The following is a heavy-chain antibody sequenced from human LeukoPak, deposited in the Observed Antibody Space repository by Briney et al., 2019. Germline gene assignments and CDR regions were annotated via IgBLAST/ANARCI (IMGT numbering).Heavy chain of an antibody. Sequence: PGGSLRLSCAASGFTFSNYAMSWVRQAPGKGLEWVSGISGSGGATYYADSVKGRFTISRDTSKNTLYLQMNSLRAEDTAVYYCATPGDCSSTSCYAREVSNYYGMDVWGQGTTVTVSS. D-gene: IGHD2-2*01. CDR1: GFTFSNYA. CDR3: ATPGDCSSTSCYAREVSNYYGMDV. CDR2: ISGSGGAT. J-gene: IGHJ6*02. V-gene: IGHV3-23*01.